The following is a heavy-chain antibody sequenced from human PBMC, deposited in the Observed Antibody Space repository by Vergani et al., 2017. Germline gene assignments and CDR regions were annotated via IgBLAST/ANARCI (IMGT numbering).Heavy chain of an antibody. CDR3: ARLRLEDSGYDFGGMDV. V-gene: IGHV4-39*07. J-gene: IGHJ6*02. Sequence: QLHLQESGPGLVKPSETLSLTCTVSGGSITSSSYYWGWIRQPPGKGLEWIGSVYHSGSTYYNPSLKSRVTISLDTSKNQFSLKLSSVTAADTAVYYCARLRLEDSGYDFGGMDVWGQGTTVIVSS. CDR2: VYHSGST. CDR1: GGSITSSSYY. D-gene: IGHD5-12*01.